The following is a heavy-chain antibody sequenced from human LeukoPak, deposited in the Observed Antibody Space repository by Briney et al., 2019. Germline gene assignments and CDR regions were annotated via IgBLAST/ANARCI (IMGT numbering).Heavy chain of an antibody. CDR1: GFTFSSYE. J-gene: IGHJ5*02. CDR3: ARDRISIRAGGDLSWFDP. D-gene: IGHD2-21*02. CDR2: ISSSGSTI. Sequence: GGSLRLSCAASGFTFSSYEMNWVRQAPGKGLEWVSYISSSGSTIYYADSVKGRFTISRDNAKNSLYLQMNSLRAEDTAVYYCARDRISIRAGGDLSWFDPWGQGTLVTVSS. V-gene: IGHV3-48*03.